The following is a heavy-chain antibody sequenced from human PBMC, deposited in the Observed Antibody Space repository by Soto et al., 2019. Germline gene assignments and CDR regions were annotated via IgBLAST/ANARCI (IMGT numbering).Heavy chain of an antibody. D-gene: IGHD2-15*01. Sequence: EVQVVETGGGLIQPGGSLTLSCAASGFTVSGNYISWVRQAPGKGLEWVSVIHSDGNTYHSGSVWGRFTISRDNSKNTVFLQVNSLRAEDSAVYFYASIGVVASLPQNFDLWGRGTLVTVSS. CDR2: IHSDGNT. CDR1: GFTVSGNY. J-gene: IGHJ2*01. V-gene: IGHV3-53*02. CDR3: ASIGVVASLPQNFDL.